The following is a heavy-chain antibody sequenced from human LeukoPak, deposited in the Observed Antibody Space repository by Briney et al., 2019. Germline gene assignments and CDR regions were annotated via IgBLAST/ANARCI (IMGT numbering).Heavy chain of an antibody. CDR3: ARVGRGYGSGSRFDP. D-gene: IGHD3-10*01. Sequence: PSETLSLTCTVPGGSISSYYWSWIRPPPGKGLEWIGYIYYSGSTNYNPSLKSRGTISVDTSKNQFSLKLSSVTAADTAVYYCARVGRGYGSGSRFDPWGQGTLVTVSS. CDR2: IYYSGST. V-gene: IGHV4-59*01. CDR1: GGSISSYY. J-gene: IGHJ5*02.